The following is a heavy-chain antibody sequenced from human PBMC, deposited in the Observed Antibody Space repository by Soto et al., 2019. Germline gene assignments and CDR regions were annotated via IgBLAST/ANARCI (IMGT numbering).Heavy chain of an antibody. CDR3: ARAEDYDFWSGPPKYFDN. CDR2: IKPDGSEK. D-gene: IGHD3-3*01. V-gene: IGHV3-7*03. Sequence: GGSLRLSCATSGFTFRSYWMTWVRQAPGKGPEWVANIKPDGSEKQYVDSVKGRFTVPRDNAKKSLDLQMNSLRVEDTAVYYCARAEDYDFWSGPPKYFDNWGQGTQVTVSS. J-gene: IGHJ4*02. CDR1: GFTFRSYW.